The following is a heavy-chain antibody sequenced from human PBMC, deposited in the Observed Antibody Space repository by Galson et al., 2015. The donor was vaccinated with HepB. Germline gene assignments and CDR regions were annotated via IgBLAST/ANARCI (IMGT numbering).Heavy chain of an antibody. Sequence: SLRLSCAASGFTFSSYAMSWVRQAPGKGLEWVSTISGGVGSTYYADSVKGRFSISRDNSKNTLYVQMNSLRAEDTAVYYCAKDGAEGSSWYVNYWGQGTLVTVSS. J-gene: IGHJ4*02. CDR2: ISGGVGST. V-gene: IGHV3-23*01. CDR1: GFTFSSYA. D-gene: IGHD6-13*01. CDR3: AKDGAEGSSWYVNY.